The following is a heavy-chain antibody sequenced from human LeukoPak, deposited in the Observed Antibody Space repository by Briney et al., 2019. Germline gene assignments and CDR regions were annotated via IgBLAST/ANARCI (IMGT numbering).Heavy chain of an antibody. CDR2: SSSSGSTI. CDR1: GFTFSYYY. CDR3: ARGGARWPTVT. V-gene: IGHV3-11*04. D-gene: IGHD4-17*01. J-gene: IGHJ5*02. Sequence: PGGSLRLSCSASGFTFSYYYMSSIRQAPGKGLEWVSYSSSSGSTIYYADSVKGRFTISRDNAKNSLYLQMNSLRAEDTAVYYCARGGARWPTVTWGQGTLVTVSS.